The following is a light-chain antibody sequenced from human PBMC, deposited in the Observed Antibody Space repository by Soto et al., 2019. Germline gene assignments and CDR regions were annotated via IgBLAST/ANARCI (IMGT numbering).Light chain of an antibody. CDR3: QQRSNWPPT. CDR2: DAS. CDR1: QSVSSY. Sequence: EIVLTQSPATLYWSTGERATLSCRASQSVSSYLAWYQQKPGQAPRLLIYDASNRATGIPARFSGSGSGTDFTLTISSLEPEDFAVYYCQQRSNWPPTFGGGTKVEIK. J-gene: IGKJ4*01. V-gene: IGKV3-11*01.